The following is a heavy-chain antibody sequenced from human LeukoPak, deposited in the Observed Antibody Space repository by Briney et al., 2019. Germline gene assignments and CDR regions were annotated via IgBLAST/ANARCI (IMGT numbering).Heavy chain of an antibody. CDR2: ISGSVGST. V-gene: IGHV3-11*04. J-gene: IGHJ4*02. CDR1: GFTFSDYN. D-gene: IGHD4-17*01. CDR3: ARDRLHYGEYEKTFDY. Sequence: GGSLRLSCAASGFTFSDYNMRWIRQAPGKGLEWVSAISGSVGSTYYADSVKGRFTISRDNAKNSLYLQMNSLRAEDTAVYYCARDRLHYGEYEKTFDYWGQGTLVSVSS.